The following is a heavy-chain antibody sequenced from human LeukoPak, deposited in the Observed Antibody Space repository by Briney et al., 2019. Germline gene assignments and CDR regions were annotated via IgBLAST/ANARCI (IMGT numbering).Heavy chain of an antibody. J-gene: IGHJ4*02. V-gene: IGHV4-39*07. Sequence: PSETLSLTCTVSGGSISSSSYYWGWIRQPPGKGLEWIGSIYYSGSTYYNPSLKSRVTISVDTSKNQFSLKLSSVTAADTAVYYCAREGGYDLGMYYFDYWGQGTLVTVSS. CDR2: IYYSGST. CDR1: GGSISSSSYY. D-gene: IGHD5-12*01. CDR3: AREGGYDLGMYYFDY.